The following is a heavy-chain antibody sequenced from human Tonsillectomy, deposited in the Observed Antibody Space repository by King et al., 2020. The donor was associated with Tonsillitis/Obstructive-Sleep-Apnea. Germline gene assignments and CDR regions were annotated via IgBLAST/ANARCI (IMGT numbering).Heavy chain of an antibody. J-gene: IGHJ4*02. D-gene: IGHD3-22*01. CDR2: IYPGDSDT. V-gene: IGHV5-51*01. Sequence: VQLVESGAEVKKPGESLKISCKGSGYSFASYLIGRVRQMPGKGLEWMGIIYPGDSDTRYSPSFQGQVTISADKSITTAYLQWSSLKASDTAMYYCARRLHYYDSSGYPYYFDYWGQGPLVTAAS. CDR3: ARRLHYYDSSGYPYYFDY. CDR1: GYSFASYL.